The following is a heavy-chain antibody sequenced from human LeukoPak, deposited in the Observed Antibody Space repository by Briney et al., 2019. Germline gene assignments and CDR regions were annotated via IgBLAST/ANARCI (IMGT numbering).Heavy chain of an antibody. CDR1: GYTFTSYY. Sequence: ASVKVSCKASGYTFTSYYMHWVRQAPGQGLEWMGIINPSGGSTSYAQKFQGRVTMTRDTSTSTVYMELRSLRSEDTAVYYCARDAATVTTLHNWFDRWGQGTLVTVSS. D-gene: IGHD4-17*01. J-gene: IGHJ5*02. CDR3: ARDAATVTTLHNWFDR. CDR2: INPSGGST. V-gene: IGHV1-46*01.